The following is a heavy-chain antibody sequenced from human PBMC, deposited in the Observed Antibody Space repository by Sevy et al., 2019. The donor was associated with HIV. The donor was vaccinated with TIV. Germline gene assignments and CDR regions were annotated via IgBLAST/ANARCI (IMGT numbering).Heavy chain of an antibody. CDR3: TRWKAAQSIFDY. D-gene: IGHD6-13*01. J-gene: IGHJ4*02. CDR2: LKSDVYGGTV. CDR1: GFTFGDYC. V-gene: IGHV3-49*04. Sequence: GVSLRLSCTASGFTFGDYCMSWVRQAPGKGLEWVAFLKSDVYGGTVDHAASVRGRFVISRDDSKPIAYLQMNDLKTEDTGVYYCTRWKAAQSIFDYWGQGALVTVSS.